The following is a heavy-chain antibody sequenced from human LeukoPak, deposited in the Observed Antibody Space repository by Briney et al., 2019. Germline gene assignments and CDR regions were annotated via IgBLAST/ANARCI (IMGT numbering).Heavy chain of an antibody. CDR3: ARGASSSWYSYYYYYYYMDV. CDR2: INPNSGGT. Sequence: ASVKVSCKASGYTFNGYYIHWVRQAPGQGLEWMGWINPNSGGTNYAQKFQGRVTMTRDTSISTAYMELRSLRSDDTAVYYCARGASSSWYSYYYYYYYMDVWGKGTTVTVSS. CDR1: GYTFNGYY. J-gene: IGHJ6*03. V-gene: IGHV1-2*02. D-gene: IGHD6-13*01.